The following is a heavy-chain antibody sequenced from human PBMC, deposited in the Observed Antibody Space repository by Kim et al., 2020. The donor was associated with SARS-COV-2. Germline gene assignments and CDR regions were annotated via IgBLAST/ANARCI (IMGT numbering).Heavy chain of an antibody. D-gene: IGHD6-19*01. J-gene: IGHJ4*02. V-gene: IGHV3-7*01. CDR3: ARWIHNNGWSPDY. Sequence: GGSLRLSCAASGFTCSVHQMTWVRQAPGKGLEWLGNIKEDGSAQYLADFVKGRFTISRDNAKNSRYLQMNSMRADDTAMYYCARWIHNNGWSPDYWAQGT. CDR1: GFTCSVHQ. CDR2: IKEDGSAQ.